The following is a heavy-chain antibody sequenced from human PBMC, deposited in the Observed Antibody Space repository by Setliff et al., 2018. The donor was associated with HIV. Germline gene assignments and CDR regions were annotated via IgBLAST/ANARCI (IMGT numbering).Heavy chain of an antibody. D-gene: IGHD3-10*01. Sequence: PSETLSLTCSVSGASLQSYYWSWIRQPAGKGLQWIGRIYYVGWSKYNPSLEDRVTMSVDTSNNQFSLSLRSVTAADTAIYYCARSIHGGGSEPFDTWGQGTQVTVSS. V-gene: IGHV4-4*07. CDR3: ARSIHGGGSEPFDT. J-gene: IGHJ5*02. CDR2: IYYVGWS. CDR1: GASLQSYY.